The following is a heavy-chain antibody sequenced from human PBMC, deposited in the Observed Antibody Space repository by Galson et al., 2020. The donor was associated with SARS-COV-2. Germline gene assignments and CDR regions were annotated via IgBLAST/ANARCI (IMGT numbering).Heavy chain of an antibody. CDR3: TSQYCGDSGCYEANY. J-gene: IGHJ4*01. Sequence: GGSLRLSCATSGFTFNNAWMHWVRQTPGGRLEWVGRIKSKTDGGTTFYAAPVKGRFTISRDDSKNTLFLQMNGLKIDDTAVYYCTSQYCGDSGCYEANYWGHGALVTVSS. D-gene: IGHD2-15*01. V-gene: IGHV3-15*01. CDR2: IKSKTDGGTT. CDR1: GFTFNNAW.